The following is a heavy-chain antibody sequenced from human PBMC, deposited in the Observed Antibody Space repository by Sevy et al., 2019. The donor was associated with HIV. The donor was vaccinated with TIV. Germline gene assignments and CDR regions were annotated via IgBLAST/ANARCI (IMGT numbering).Heavy chain of an antibody. V-gene: IGHV1-2*04. CDR3: ARADLTYYYDSSGYGRASTSGWYFDL. CDR1: GYTFTGYY. J-gene: IGHJ2*01. D-gene: IGHD3-22*01. CDR2: INPNSGGT. Sequence: ASVKVSCKASGYTFTGYYMHWVRQAPRQGLEWMGWINPNSGGTNYAQKFQGWVTMTRDTSISTAYMELSRLRSDDTAVYYCARADLTYYYDSSGYGRASTSGWYFDLWGRGTLVTVSS.